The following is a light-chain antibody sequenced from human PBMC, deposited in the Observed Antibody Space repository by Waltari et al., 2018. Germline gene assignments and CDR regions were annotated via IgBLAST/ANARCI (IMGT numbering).Light chain of an antibody. J-gene: IGLJ3*02. Sequence: QSVLTQPHSVSGAPGQRVTISCTGSSSNIGAGYDVHWYQQLPGTAPILLIYGNSNRPSGVPDRFSGSKSGTSASLAITGLQAEDEADYYCQSYDSSLSGLGVFGGGTKLTVL. CDR3: QSYDSSLSGLGV. V-gene: IGLV1-40*01. CDR2: GNS. CDR1: SSNIGAGYD.